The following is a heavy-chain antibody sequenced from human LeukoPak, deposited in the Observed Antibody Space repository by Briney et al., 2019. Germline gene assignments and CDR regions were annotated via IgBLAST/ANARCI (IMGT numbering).Heavy chain of an antibody. D-gene: IGHD3-10*01. J-gene: IGHJ4*02. CDR3: AKDFRITMVRGPGDY. V-gene: IGHV3-9*01. CDR2: ISWNSGSI. Sequence: GGSLRLSCAASGFTFDDYAMHWVRQAPGKGLEWVSGISWNSGSIGYADSVKGRFTISRDNAKNSLYLQMNSLRAEDTALYYCAKDFRITMVRGPGDYWGQGTLVTVSS. CDR1: GFTFDDYA.